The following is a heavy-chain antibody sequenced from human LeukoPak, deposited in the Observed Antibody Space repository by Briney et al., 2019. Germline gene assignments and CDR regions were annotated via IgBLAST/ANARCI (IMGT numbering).Heavy chain of an antibody. CDR3: ARDSDYYDSRGSLGAY. Sequence: AGGSLRLSCAASGFTLSSNYMSGVRRAPGEGVEWGSVMYSGGSTYYADSGKGRSTISRDNSKNTLYLQMNSLRAEDTAVYYCARDSDYYDSRGSLGAYWGQGTLVTVSS. V-gene: IGHV3-53*01. J-gene: IGHJ4*02. CDR2: MYSGGST. CDR1: GFTLSSNY. D-gene: IGHD3-22*01.